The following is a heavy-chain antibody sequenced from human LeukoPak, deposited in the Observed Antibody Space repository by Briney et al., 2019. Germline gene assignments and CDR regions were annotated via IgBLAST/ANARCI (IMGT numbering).Heavy chain of an antibody. Sequence: GGSLKLSCAASGFRFSDYTMTWVRQAPGKGPEWVSAIGGRGGSTYYADSLGGRFTISRDNSQDMVYLQMNSLRAEDTAVYYCARDRFAYGGNTDYWGQGTLVTVSS. CDR3: ARDRFAYGGNTDY. CDR1: GFRFSDYT. CDR2: IGGRGGST. V-gene: IGHV3-23*01. J-gene: IGHJ4*02. D-gene: IGHD4-23*01.